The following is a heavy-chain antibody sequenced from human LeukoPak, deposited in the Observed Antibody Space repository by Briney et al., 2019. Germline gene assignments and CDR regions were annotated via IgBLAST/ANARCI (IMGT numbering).Heavy chain of an antibody. CDR2: ISSGGSHI. Sequence: GGSLRLSCAASGFTFSTHSMSWVRQSPGKGLEWVSSISSGGSHIYYADSMQGRFTISRDNAKNSLFLQMNSLRVVDTALYYCARDFRTQLDGYSPPYHFDYWGQGALVTVSS. J-gene: IGHJ4*02. CDR3: ARDFRTQLDGYSPPYHFDY. V-gene: IGHV3-21*01. CDR1: GFTFSTHS. D-gene: IGHD5-24*01.